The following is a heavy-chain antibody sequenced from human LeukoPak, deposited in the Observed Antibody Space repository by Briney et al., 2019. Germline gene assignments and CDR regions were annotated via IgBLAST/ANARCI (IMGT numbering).Heavy chain of an antibody. V-gene: IGHV3-21*04. CDR2: ISSSSSYI. CDR1: GFTFSSYS. Sequence: GGSLRLSCAASGFTFSSYSMNWVRQAPGKGLEWVSSISSSSSYIYYADSVKGRFTISRDNSKNTLYLQMNSLRAEDTAVYYCAKDSLPVVPAAQPDYWGQGTLVTVSS. CDR3: AKDSLPVVPAAQPDY. D-gene: IGHD2-2*01. J-gene: IGHJ4*02.